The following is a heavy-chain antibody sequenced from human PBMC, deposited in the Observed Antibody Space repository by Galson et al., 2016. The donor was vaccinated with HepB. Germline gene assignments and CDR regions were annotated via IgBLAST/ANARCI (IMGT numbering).Heavy chain of an antibody. D-gene: IGHD3-16*01. V-gene: IGHV3-23*01. CDR3: GKHGGFDY. CDR2: ITNSGGAT. Sequence: SLRLSCAASGFSFSTSGMSWVRQTPGRGLEWVSGITNSGGATHYADSVKGRFTISRDSSKNTLYLYMNSLRAGDTAVYYCGKHGGFDYWGQGALVTVSS. CDR1: GFSFSTSG. J-gene: IGHJ4*02.